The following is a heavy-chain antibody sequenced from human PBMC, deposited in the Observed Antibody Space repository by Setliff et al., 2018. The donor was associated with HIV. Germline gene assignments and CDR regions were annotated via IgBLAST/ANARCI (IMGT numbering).Heavy chain of an antibody. Sequence: SETLSLTCTVSGASIGNYYGSWIRQPPGKGLEWIGYIYNSGSTTYNPSLKSRVTISLDASKKQFSLRLSSVTAADTAMYYCARAGSAGRLRAIDSWAQGTLVTVSS. CDR3: ARAGSAGRLRAIDS. V-gene: IGHV4-59*01. CDR1: GASIGNYY. CDR2: IYNSGST. D-gene: IGHD6-13*01. J-gene: IGHJ4*02.